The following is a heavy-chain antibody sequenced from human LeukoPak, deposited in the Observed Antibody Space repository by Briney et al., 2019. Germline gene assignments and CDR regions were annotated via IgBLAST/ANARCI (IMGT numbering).Heavy chain of an antibody. CDR2: ISAYNGNT. J-gene: IGHJ4*02. CDR3: AREVYYYDSSGYRMINY. D-gene: IGHD3-22*01. V-gene: IGHV1-18*01. Sequence: ASVKVSCKASGCTFTSYGISWVRQAPGQGLEWMGWISAYNGNTNYAQKLHGRVTMTTDTSTSTAYMELRSLRSDDTAVYYCAREVYYYDSSGYRMINYWGQGTLVTVSS. CDR1: GCTFTSYG.